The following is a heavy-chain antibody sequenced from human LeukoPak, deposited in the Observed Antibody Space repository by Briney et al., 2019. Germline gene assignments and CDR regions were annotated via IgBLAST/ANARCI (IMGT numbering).Heavy chain of an antibody. CDR3: AREVSYGLTFDY. D-gene: IGHD5-18*01. J-gene: IGHJ4*02. Sequence: PGGSLRLSCAASGFTFSSYGMHWVRRAPGKGLEWVAVISYDGSNKYYADSVKGRFTISRDNSKNTPYLQMNSLRAEDTAVYYCAREVSYGLTFDYWGQGTLVTVSS. CDR2: ISYDGSNK. V-gene: IGHV3-30*03. CDR1: GFTFSSYG.